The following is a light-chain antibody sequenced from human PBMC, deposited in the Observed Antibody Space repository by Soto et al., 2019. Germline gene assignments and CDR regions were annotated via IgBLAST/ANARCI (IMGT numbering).Light chain of an antibody. CDR2: DAS. Sequence: ERVMTQSPATLSVSPGERVTLSCRANYYISSRLVWYQQKPGQAPRLLIQDASTRATGIPPKFSGSESGTEFTLTISSQQSEEFAVYYCQQYYDRPLTFGQGTKLEIK. CDR1: YYISSR. V-gene: IGKV3-15*01. J-gene: IGKJ2*01. CDR3: QQYYDRPLT.